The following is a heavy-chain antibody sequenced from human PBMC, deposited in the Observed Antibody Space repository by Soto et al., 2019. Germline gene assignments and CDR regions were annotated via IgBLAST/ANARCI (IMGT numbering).Heavy chain of an antibody. Sequence: GGSLRLSSLAAGFNFRDYAISWFRQDPGQGLQWVSFIRSNIYDGTTEYAASAKGRFTISRDDSKNTLYLQMNSLKTEDTAVYYCTTHNFPGFTMVRGVMVYWGQGTLVTVSS. CDR1: GFNFRDYA. CDR3: TTHNFPGFTMVRGVMVY. CDR2: IRSNIYDGTT. J-gene: IGHJ4*02. V-gene: IGHV3-49*03. D-gene: IGHD3-10*01.